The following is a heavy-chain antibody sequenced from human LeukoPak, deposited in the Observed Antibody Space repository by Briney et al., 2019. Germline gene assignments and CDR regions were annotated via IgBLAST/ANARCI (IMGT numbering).Heavy chain of an antibody. V-gene: IGHV1-69*13. CDR2: IIPIFGTA. D-gene: IGHD5-24*01. Sequence: SVKVSCKASGYTFTSYGISWVRQAPGQGLEWMGGIIPIFGTANYAQKFQGRVTITADESTSTAYMELSSLRSEDTAVYYCAREGSRNLEVAFDIWGQGTMVTVSS. CDR3: AREGSRNLEVAFDI. CDR1: GYTFTSYG. J-gene: IGHJ3*02.